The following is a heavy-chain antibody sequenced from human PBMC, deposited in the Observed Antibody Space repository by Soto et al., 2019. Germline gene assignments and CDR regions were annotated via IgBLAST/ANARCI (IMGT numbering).Heavy chain of an antibody. D-gene: IGHD3-10*01. J-gene: IGHJ4*02. CDR3: ARDRWFGELSTYYFDF. Sequence: QVQLMESGGGVVQPGRSLRLSCAASGFTFSSYAIHWVRQAPGKGLEWVAVIWYDGRNKYYADSVNGRFTISRDNSKNTAYLQMNSLRAEDTAVYYCARDRWFGELSTYYFDFWGQGTPVTVSS. CDR1: GFTFSSYA. V-gene: IGHV3-33*01. CDR2: IWYDGRNK.